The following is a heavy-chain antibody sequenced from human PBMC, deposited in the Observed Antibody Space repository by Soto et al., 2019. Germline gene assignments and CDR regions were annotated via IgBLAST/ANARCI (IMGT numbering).Heavy chain of an antibody. J-gene: IGHJ6*02. CDR2: IIPIFGTA. D-gene: IGHD6-19*01. Sequence: GASVKVSCKASGGTFSSYAISWVRQAPGQGLEWMGGIIPIFGTANYAQKFQGRVTITADESTSTAYMELSSLRSEDTAVYYCASRDIAVAGTSADYYYYYGMDVWGQGTTVTVSS. V-gene: IGHV1-69*13. CDR3: ASRDIAVAGTSADYYYYYGMDV. CDR1: GGTFSSYA.